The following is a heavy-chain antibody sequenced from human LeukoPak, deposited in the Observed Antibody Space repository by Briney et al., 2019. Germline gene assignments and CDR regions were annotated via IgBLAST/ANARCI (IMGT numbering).Heavy chain of an antibody. CDR1: GYTFTSYD. V-gene: IGHV1-18*01. J-gene: IGHJ4*02. CDR3: ARDIDILTGESLDY. CDR2: ISAYNGNT. D-gene: IGHD3-9*01. Sequence: ASVKVSCKASGYTFTSYDISWVRQAPGQGLEWMGWISAYNGNTNYAQKLQGRVTMTTDTSTSTAYMELRSLRSDDTALYYCARDIDILTGESLDYWGQGTLVTVSS.